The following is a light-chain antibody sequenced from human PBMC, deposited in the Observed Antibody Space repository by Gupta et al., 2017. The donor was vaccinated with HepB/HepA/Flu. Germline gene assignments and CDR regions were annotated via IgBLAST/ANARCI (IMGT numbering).Light chain of an antibody. V-gene: IGKV3-20*01. CDR2: DAS. Sequence: EIALTQSPGTLSLSPGERATLSCRTSQSVNSSYLGWYQQKPGQAPRLLIYDASSRATGIPDRFSGSGSGTDFTLTISRLEPEDFAVYYCQHYGDSPRTFGQGTKVEIK. J-gene: IGKJ1*01. CDR1: QSVNSSY. CDR3: QHYGDSPRT.